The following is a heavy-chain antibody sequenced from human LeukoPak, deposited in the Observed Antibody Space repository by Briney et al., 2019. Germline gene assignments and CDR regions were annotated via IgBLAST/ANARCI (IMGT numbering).Heavy chain of an antibody. D-gene: IGHD5-12*01. CDR3: ARGGYSGYDYGY. CDR1: GDSISNTHYY. CDR2: IYHSGST. Sequence: SETLSLTCSVSGDSISNTHYYWAWIRQPPGKGLEWIGSIYHSGSTYYNPSLESRATISVDTSKNQFSLKLSSVTAADTAVYYCARGGYSGYDYGYWGQGTLVTVSS. V-gene: IGHV4-39*07. J-gene: IGHJ4*02.